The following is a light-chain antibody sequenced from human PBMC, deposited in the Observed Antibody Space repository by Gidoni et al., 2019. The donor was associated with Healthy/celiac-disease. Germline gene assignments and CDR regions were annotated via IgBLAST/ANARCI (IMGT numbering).Light chain of an antibody. V-gene: IGLV3-21*03. CDR3: QVWDSSSDHPVV. Sequence: SYVLTQPPSVSVAPGKTARITCGGNNIGSKSVHWYQQKPGPAPVLVVYDDSERPSGIPERFSGSNSGNTATLTISRVEAGDEADYYCQVWDSSSDHPVVFGGGTKLTVL. CDR2: DDS. J-gene: IGLJ2*01. CDR1: NIGSKS.